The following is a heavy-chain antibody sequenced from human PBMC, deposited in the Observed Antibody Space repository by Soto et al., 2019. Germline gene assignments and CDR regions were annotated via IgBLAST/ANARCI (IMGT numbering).Heavy chain of an antibody. CDR3: ARLLYYDFWSGPRWFDP. CDR2: IYYSGST. Sequence: SETLSLTCTVSGGSIRNSYWGWIRQPPGKGLEWIGSIYYSGSTYYNPSLKSRVTISVDTSKNQFSLKLSSVTAADTAVYYCARLLYYDFWSGPRWFDPWGQGTLVTVSS. V-gene: IGHV4-39*01. D-gene: IGHD3-3*01. CDR1: GGSIRNSY. J-gene: IGHJ5*02.